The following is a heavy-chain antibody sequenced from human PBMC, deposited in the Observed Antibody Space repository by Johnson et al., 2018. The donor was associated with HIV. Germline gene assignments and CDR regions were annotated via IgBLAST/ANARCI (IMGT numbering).Heavy chain of an antibody. D-gene: IGHD6-13*01. J-gene: IGHJ3*02. CDR2: IWYDGSNK. V-gene: IGHV3-33*06. CDR1: GFTFSSYG. CDR3: AKDFSCSWSDAFDI. Sequence: QVQLVESGGGVVQPGRSLRLSCAASGFTFSSYGMHWVRQAPGKGLEWVAVIWYDGSNKYYADSVKGRFTISRDNSKNTLYLQMNSLRAGDTAVYYCAKDFSCSWSDAFDIWGQGTMVTVSS.